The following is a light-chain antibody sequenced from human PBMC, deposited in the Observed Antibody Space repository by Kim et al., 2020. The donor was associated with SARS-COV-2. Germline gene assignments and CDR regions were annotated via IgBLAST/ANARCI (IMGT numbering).Light chain of an antibody. CDR2: AAS. J-gene: IGKJ5*01. Sequence: DIQMTQSPSSLSASVGDRVTITCQASQDITNFLNWYQQKPGKAPKLLIYAASNLETGVPSRFSGSGSGTDFTFTISSLQSEDIGTYYCQQNYILPLTFGQGTRLEIK. CDR1: QDITNF. CDR3: QQNYILPLT. V-gene: IGKV1-33*01.